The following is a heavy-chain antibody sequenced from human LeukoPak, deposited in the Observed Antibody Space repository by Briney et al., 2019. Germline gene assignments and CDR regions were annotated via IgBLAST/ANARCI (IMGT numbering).Heavy chain of an antibody. CDR1: GYTFTSYY. J-gene: IGHJ2*01. Sequence: GASVKVSCKASGYTFTSYYMHWVRQAPGQGLEWMGIINPSGGSTSYVQKFQGRVTMTRDTSTSTVYMELSSLRSEDTAVYYCARDRGAGSPAPSAYWYFDLWGRGTLVTVSS. CDR2: INPSGGST. CDR3: ARDRGAGSPAPSAYWYFDL. V-gene: IGHV1-46*01. D-gene: IGHD2-2*01.